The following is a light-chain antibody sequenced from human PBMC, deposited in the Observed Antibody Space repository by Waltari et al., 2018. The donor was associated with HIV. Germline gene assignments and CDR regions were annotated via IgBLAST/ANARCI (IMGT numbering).Light chain of an antibody. CDR2: GAS. CDR3: RQYDSSPLT. Sequence: EIVLTQSPGTLSLSPGERATLSCRASQSVSSSYLAWYQQKPGHTPRLLIYGASSRATGIPDRFSGSGSGTDFTLTISRLEPEDFAVYYCRQYDSSPLTFGGGTKVEIK. J-gene: IGKJ4*01. CDR1: QSVSSSY. V-gene: IGKV3-20*01.